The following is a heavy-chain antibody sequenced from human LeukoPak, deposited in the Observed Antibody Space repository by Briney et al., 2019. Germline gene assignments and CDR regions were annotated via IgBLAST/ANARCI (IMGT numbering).Heavy chain of an antibody. J-gene: IGHJ2*01. CDR3: ARGPLDYGDYFDWYFDL. D-gene: IGHD4-17*01. Sequence: GGSLRLSCAASGFTFSSYWMHWVRQAPGKGLVWVSRINSDGSSTSYADSVKGRFTISRDNAKNTLYLQMNSLRAEDTAVYYCARGPLDYGDYFDWYFDLWGRGTLVTVSS. V-gene: IGHV3-74*01. CDR1: GFTFSSYW. CDR2: INSDGSST.